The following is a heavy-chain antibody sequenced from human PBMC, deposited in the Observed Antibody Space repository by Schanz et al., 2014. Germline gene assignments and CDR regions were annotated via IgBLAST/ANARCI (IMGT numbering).Heavy chain of an antibody. V-gene: IGHV1-2*06. D-gene: IGHD6-6*01. CDR2: VSPYSGDT. CDR3: ARAGQDFEYSSLSPIWYFDL. J-gene: IGHJ2*01. CDR1: GYVFTAYY. Sequence: QVQLVQSGAEVKEPGASVQVSCKASGYVFTAYYMHWVRQAPGQGLEWMGRVSPYSGDTNYAQKFQGRVTMTRDTSISTAYMELSRLRSDDTAVYYCARAGQDFEYSSLSPIWYFDLWGRGTLVTVSS.